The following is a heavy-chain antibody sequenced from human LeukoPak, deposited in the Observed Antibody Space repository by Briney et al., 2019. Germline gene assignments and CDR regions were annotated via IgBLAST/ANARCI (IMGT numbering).Heavy chain of an antibody. J-gene: IGHJ4*02. Sequence: GASVKVSCKASGYTFTGYYMHWVRQAPGQGLEWMGWINPNSGGTNYAQKFQGRVTMTRDTSISTAYMELSRLRSDDTAVYYCARYYGDLEQWPYFDYWGQGTLVTVSS. D-gene: IGHD4-17*01. CDR3: ARYYGDLEQWPYFDY. CDR1: GYTFTGYY. V-gene: IGHV1-2*02. CDR2: INPNSGGT.